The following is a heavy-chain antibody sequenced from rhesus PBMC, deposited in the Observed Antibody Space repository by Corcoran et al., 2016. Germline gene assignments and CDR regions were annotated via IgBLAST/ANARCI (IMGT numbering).Heavy chain of an antibody. J-gene: IGHJ4*01. CDR2: ISWSGGRP. V-gene: IGHV3-201*01. CDR1: GFTFEYQA. D-gene: IGHD5-42*01. Sequence: EGQPVESGGGVVQPGGSLRLSCAASGFTFEYQARHWVSKAPGMCLEVFSGISWSGGRPYYAASVKGRFTISRNNAKNSLYLQMGSLRAEDTALYYCAKDMRDTAGTAYFDYWCQGVLVTVSS. CDR3: AKDMRDTAGTAYFDY.